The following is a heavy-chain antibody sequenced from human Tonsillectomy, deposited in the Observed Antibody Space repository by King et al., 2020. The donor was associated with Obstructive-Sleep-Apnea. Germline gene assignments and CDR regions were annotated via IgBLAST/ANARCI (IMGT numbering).Heavy chain of an antibody. Sequence: VQLQESGPGLVKPSETLSLICTVSGYSISSGYYWGWIRQPPGKGLEWVGNLNHIGTTNYNPSLKSRVTMSVDTSKNQFSLKLSSVTAADTAVYHCAGDYRSANNYYYGLDVWGQGTTVTVSS. CDR3: AGDYRSANNYYYGLDV. CDR2: LNHIGTT. V-gene: IGHV4-38-2*02. CDR1: GYSISSGYY. J-gene: IGHJ6*02. D-gene: IGHD2-15*01.